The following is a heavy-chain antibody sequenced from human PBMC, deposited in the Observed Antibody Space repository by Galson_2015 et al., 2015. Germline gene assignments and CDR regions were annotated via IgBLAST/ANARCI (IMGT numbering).Heavy chain of an antibody. D-gene: IGHD3-9*01. V-gene: IGHV3-49*04. CDR3: TRGRNDILTGYYFDY. CDR1: GFTFGDYA. CDR2: IRSKAYGGTT. Sequence: SLRLSCAASGFTFGDYAMSWVRQAPGKGLEWVGFIRSKAYGGTTEYAASVKGRFTISRDDSKSIAYLQMNSLKTEDTAVYYCTRGRNDILTGYYFDYWGQGTLVTVSS. J-gene: IGHJ4*02.